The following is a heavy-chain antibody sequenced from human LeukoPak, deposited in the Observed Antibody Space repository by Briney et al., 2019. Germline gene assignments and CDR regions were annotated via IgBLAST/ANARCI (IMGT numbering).Heavy chain of an antibody. D-gene: IGHD6-19*01. CDR1: GVSISSGGYY. V-gene: IGHV4-31*03. J-gene: IGHJ3*02. CDR3: ASTTGWGRAFDI. CDR2: IYYSGST. Sequence: PSETLSLTCTVSGVSISSGGYYWSWIRQHPGKGLEWIGYIYYSGSTYYNPSLKSRVTISVDTSKNQFSLKLSSVTAADTAVYYCASTTGWGRAFDIWGQGTMVTVSS.